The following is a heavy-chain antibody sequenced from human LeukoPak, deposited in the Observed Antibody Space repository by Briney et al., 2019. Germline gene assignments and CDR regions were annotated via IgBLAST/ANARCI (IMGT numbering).Heavy chain of an antibody. CDR2: IKQDGSEE. J-gene: IGHJ4*02. CDR3: ARDRYSSDWQFFDY. Sequence: PGGSLRVSCAASRVSFNTYWMSWVRQAPGEGLEWVANIKQDGSEEDYVDSVKGRFTISRDNAKNSLYLQMNSLRAEDTAVYYCARDRYSSDWQFFDYWGQGTLVTVSS. D-gene: IGHD6-19*01. V-gene: IGHV3-7*01. CDR1: RVSFNTYW.